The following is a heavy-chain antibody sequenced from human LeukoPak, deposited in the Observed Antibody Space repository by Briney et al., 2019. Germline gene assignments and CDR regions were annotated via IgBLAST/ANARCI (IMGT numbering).Heavy chain of an antibody. CDR3: ARCTYYDFWSGYSDAFDI. CDR1: GGTFSSYA. D-gene: IGHD3-3*01. Sequence: ASVKVSCKASGGTFSSYAISWVRQAPGQRLEWMGGIIPIFGTANYAQKFQGRVTITADESTSTAYMELSSLRSEDTAVYYCARCTYYDFWSGYSDAFDIWGQGTMVTVSS. V-gene: IGHV1-69*13. J-gene: IGHJ3*02. CDR2: IIPIFGTA.